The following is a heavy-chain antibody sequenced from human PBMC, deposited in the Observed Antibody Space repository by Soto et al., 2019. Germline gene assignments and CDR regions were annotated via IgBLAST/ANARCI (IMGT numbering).Heavy chain of an antibody. V-gene: IGHV1-69*13. Sequence: PVKVSCKASGDTFSSYALSSVRQAPGQGLEWMGGIIPNFGKANYAQKFQGRVTITADESTSTAYMELSSLRSEDTAVYYCATGRIRFLEWLGVFDIWGQGTMVTV. CDR1: GDTFSSYA. CDR3: ATGRIRFLEWLGVFDI. D-gene: IGHD3-3*01. CDR2: IIPNFGKA. J-gene: IGHJ3*02.